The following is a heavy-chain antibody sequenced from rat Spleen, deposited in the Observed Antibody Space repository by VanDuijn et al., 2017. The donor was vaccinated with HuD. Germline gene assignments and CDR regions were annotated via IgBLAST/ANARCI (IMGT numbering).Heavy chain of an antibody. Sequence: EVQLMESGGGLVQPGRSMKLSCAASGFTFSNYDMAWIRLAPTKGLEWVASISSDGLTTSYRESVKGRFTIFRDNAKSTLSLQVDSLRSEDTATYYCARRHYGYTDYFDYWGQGVMVTVSS. CDR3: ARRHYGYTDYFDY. CDR1: GFTFSNYD. CDR2: ISSDGLTT. V-gene: IGHV5-25*01. J-gene: IGHJ2*01. D-gene: IGHD1-9*01.